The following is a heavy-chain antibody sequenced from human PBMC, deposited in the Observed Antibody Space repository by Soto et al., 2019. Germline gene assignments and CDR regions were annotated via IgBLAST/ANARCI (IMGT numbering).Heavy chain of an antibody. V-gene: IGHV3-33*01. CDR1: GFTFSSYG. Sequence: QVQLVESGGGVVQPGRSLRLSCAASGFTFSSYGMHWVRQAPGKGLEWVAVIWYDGSNKYYADSVKGRFTISRDNSKNTLYLQMNSLRAEDTAVYYCARGGIVLVPAAIPTFDYWGQGTLVTVSS. J-gene: IGHJ4*02. D-gene: IGHD2-2*02. CDR2: IWYDGSNK. CDR3: ARGGIVLVPAAIPTFDY.